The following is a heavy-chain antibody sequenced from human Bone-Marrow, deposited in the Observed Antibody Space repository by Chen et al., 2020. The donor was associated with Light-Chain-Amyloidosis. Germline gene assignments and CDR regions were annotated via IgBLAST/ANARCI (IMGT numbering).Heavy chain of an antibody. Sequence: EVQLVESGGGLVQPGGSLRLSCATSGFNFSSFGMSWVRQAPGKGLEWVSTVSGSTVSTYYAGAVKGRVIISRDNSKSTRYLQMNSLRAGDTAVYFCTRKGGYFDFWGQGSLVTVSS. CDR2: VSGSTVST. V-gene: IGHV3-23*04. D-gene: IGHD3-10*01. CDR3: TRKGGYFDF. CDR1: GFNFSSFG. J-gene: IGHJ4*02.